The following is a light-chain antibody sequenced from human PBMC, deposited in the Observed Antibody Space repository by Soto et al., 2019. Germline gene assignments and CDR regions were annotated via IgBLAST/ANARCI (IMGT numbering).Light chain of an antibody. CDR2: DAS. CDR1: QDISNY. CDR3: QHYDNLPLGRT. J-gene: IGKJ4*01. V-gene: IGKV1-33*01. Sequence: DIQMTQSPSSLSASVGDRVTITCQASQDISNYLNWYQQKPGKAPKLLIYDASNLETGVPSRFSGSGSGTDFTLTISILQPEDIATYYCQHYDNLPLGRTFGGGTNVEIK.